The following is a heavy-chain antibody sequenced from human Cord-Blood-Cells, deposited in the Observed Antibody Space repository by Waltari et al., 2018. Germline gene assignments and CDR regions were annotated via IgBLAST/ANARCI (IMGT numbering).Heavy chain of an antibody. J-gene: IGHJ3*02. CDR1: GFTFSSYG. Sequence: QVQLVESGGGVVQPGGSLRLSCAASGFTFSSYGMHWVRPAPGKGLEWVAFIRYDGSNKYYADSVKGRFTIARDNSKNTLYLQMNSLRAEDTAVYYCAKDQVGGIAARDDAFDIWGQGTMVTVSS. CDR3: AKDQVGGIAARDDAFDI. D-gene: IGHD6-6*01. V-gene: IGHV3-30*02. CDR2: IRYDGSNK.